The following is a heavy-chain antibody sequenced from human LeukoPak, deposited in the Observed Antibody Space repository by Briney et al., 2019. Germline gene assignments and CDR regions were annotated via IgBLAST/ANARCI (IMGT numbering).Heavy chain of an antibody. CDR1: GYTFTGYY. Sequence: ASVKFSCKASGYTFTGYYMHWVRQAPGQGLEWMGWINPNSGGTNYAQKFQGRVTMTRDTSISTAYMELSRLRSDDTAVYYCARVGDFWSGYYFDYWGQGTLVTVSS. CDR2: INPNSGGT. J-gene: IGHJ4*02. D-gene: IGHD3-3*01. CDR3: ARVGDFWSGYYFDY. V-gene: IGHV1-2*02.